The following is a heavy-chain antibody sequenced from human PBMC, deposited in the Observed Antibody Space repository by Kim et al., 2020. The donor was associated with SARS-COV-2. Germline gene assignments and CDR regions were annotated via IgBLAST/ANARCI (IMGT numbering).Heavy chain of an antibody. Sequence: FQGQVTISADKSISTAYLQWSSLKASDTAMYYCARRRYYGSGSYPRGFDYWGQGTLVTVSS. D-gene: IGHD3-10*01. J-gene: IGHJ4*02. V-gene: IGHV5-51*01. CDR3: ARRRYYGSGSYPRGFDY.